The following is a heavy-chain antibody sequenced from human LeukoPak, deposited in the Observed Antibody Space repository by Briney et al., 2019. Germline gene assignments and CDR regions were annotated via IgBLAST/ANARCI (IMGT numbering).Heavy chain of an antibody. CDR3: ARDPYYYDSGGPIKAFYYYYGMDV. J-gene: IGHJ6*02. CDR1: GYTFTSYA. Sequence: ASVKVSCKASGYTFTSYAMHWVRRAPGQRLEWMGWINAGNGNTKYSQKFQGRVTITRDTSASTAYMELSSLRSGDTAVYYCARDPYYYDSGGPIKAFYYYYGMDVWGQGTTVTVSS. D-gene: IGHD3-22*01. CDR2: INAGNGNT. V-gene: IGHV1-3*01.